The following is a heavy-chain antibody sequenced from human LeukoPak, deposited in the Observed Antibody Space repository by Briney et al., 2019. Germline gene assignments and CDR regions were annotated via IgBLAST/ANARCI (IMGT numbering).Heavy chain of an antibody. CDR2: INHSGST. CDR3: ARGPIKIVPGLAFDI. J-gene: IGHJ3*02. D-gene: IGHD3-22*01. V-gene: IGHV4-34*01. CDR1: GGSFSGYY. Sequence: PSETLSLTCAVYGGSFSGYYWSWIRQPPGKGLEWIGEINHSGSTNYNPSLKSRVTVSVDTSKNQFSLKLSSVTAADTAVYYCARGPIKIVPGLAFDIWGQGTMVTVSS.